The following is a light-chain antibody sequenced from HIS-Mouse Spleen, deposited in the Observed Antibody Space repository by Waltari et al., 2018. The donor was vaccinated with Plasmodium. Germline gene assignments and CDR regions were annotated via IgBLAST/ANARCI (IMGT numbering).Light chain of an antibody. J-gene: IGKJ4*01. V-gene: IGKV1-33*01. CDR3: QQYDNLPLT. CDR2: DAS. CDR1: QDISNY. Sequence: DIQMTQSPSSLSASVGDRVPITCQASQDISNYLNWYQQKPGKAPKLLIYDASNLETGVPSRFSGSGSGTGFTFTISSLQPEDIATYYCQQYDNLPLTFGGGTKVEIK.